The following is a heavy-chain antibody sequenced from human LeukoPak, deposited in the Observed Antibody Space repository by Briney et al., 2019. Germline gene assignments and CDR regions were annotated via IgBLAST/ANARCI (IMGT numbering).Heavy chain of an antibody. CDR3: VRATAVYYFDY. J-gene: IGHJ4*02. D-gene: IGHD2-8*01. Sequence: PGGSLRLSCAASGFNFSDYHMDWIRQAPGKGLEWVSHISSSGTTMYYADSVKGRFTISRDNSKNSLYLQMNSLRDEDTAVYYCVRATAVYYFDYWGQGTLVTVSS. CDR2: ISSSGTTM. CDR1: GFNFSDYH. V-gene: IGHV3-11*01.